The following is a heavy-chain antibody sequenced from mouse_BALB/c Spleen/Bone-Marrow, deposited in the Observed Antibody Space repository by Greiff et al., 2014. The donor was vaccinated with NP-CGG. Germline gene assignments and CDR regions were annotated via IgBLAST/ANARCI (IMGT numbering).Heavy chain of an antibody. CDR3: ARRGYRYDGFAY. CDR2: INHYNDGT. D-gene: IGHD2-14*01. CDR1: GYTFTSYV. V-gene: IGHV1-14*01. J-gene: IGHJ3*01. Sequence: VQLQQPGPELVKPGASVKMSCKASGYTFTSYVMHWVKQKPGQGLEWIGYINHYNDGTKYNEKFKGKATLTSDKSSSTAYMELSSLTSEDSAVYYCARRGYRYDGFAYWGQGTLVTVSA.